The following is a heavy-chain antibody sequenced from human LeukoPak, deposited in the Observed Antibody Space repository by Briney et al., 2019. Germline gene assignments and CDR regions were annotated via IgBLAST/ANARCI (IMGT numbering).Heavy chain of an antibody. CDR1: GFTFSRFG. CDR3: AKDLSSMTNFDF. J-gene: IGHJ4*02. Sequence: GGSLRLSCGASGFTFSRFGMSWVRQAPGKGLEWVSGISDSGGRTFYADSVKGRFTIYRDNFKNTLYLQINSLRAEDTAIYHCAKDLSSMTNFDFWGQGTLVTVSS. V-gene: IGHV3-23*01. CDR2: ISDSGGRT.